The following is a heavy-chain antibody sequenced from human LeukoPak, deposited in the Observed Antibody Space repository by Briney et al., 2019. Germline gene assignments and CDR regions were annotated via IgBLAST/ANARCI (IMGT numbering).Heavy chain of an antibody. J-gene: IGHJ4*02. CDR3: ARDSGGDTYNDYFDS. V-gene: IGHV3-64*01. Sequence: GGSLRLPCAASGFSFNTYAMHWVRQAPGKGLEYVSAINYNGDSTYYANSVKGRFIISRDNSKKTLFLQMGSLRAEDTAVYYCARDSGGDTYNDYFDSGGQGTLVTVSS. CDR2: INYNGDST. CDR1: GFSFNTYA. D-gene: IGHD5-24*01.